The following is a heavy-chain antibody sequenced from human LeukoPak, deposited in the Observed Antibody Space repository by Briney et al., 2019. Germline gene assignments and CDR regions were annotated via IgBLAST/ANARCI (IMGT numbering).Heavy chain of an antibody. CDR2: IYYSGRT. Sequence: SETLSLTCTVSGDSISSRTYYWGWIRQPPGKGLEWIGSIYYSGRTYYNPSLKGRVALSVDTSKSRISLKLISVTAADTAVYYCARLYSGTRPPDYWGQGTLVTVSS. V-gene: IGHV4-39*01. CDR3: ARLYSGTRPPDY. J-gene: IGHJ4*02. D-gene: IGHD3-10*01. CDR1: GDSISSRTYY.